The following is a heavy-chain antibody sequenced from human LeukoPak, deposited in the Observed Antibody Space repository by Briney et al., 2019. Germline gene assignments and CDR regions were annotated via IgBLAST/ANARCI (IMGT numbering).Heavy chain of an antibody. Sequence: GGSLRLSCAASGFTFSDYDMSWIRQAPGKGLEWVSYISSSSSYTKYADSVKGRFTISRDNAKNSLYLQMNSLRAEDTAVYYCARDGGIIDYWGQGTLVIVSS. CDR1: GFTFSDYD. V-gene: IGHV3-11*05. CDR3: ARDGGIIDY. D-gene: IGHD3-16*01. CDR2: ISSSSSYT. J-gene: IGHJ4*02.